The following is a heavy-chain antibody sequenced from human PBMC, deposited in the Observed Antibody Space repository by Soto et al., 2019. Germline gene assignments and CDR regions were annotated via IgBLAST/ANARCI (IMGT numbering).Heavy chain of an antibody. CDR1: GFTFSSYA. J-gene: IGHJ4*02. CDR2: ISGSGGTT. D-gene: IGHD6-19*01. CDR3: AKFFVATGGSRGWPWSFHY. Sequence: EVQLLESGGGLVQPGGSLRLSCAASGFTFSSYAMSWVRQAPGKGLEWVSAISGSGGTTYYADSVKGRFTISRDSSKNTLYLQMYPRGAEDRAVYYWAKFFVATGGSRGWPWSFHYWGQGTLVPVS. V-gene: IGHV3-23*01.